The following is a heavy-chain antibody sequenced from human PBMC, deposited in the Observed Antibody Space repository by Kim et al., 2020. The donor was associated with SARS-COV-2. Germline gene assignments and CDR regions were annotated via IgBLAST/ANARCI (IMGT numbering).Heavy chain of an antibody. J-gene: IGHJ4*02. Sequence: NYARKLQGRVPMTTDTSASTAYMELRSLRSDDTAVYYCAGDTSAAGTIDYWGQGTLVTVSS. CDR3: AGDTSAAGTIDY. V-gene: IGHV1-18*01. D-gene: IGHD6-13*01.